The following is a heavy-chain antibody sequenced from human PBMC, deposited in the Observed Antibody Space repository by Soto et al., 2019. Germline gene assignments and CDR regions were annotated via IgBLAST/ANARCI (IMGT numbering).Heavy chain of an antibody. V-gene: IGHV3-74*01. Sequence: GGSLRLSCAASGFTFSSYWMHWVRQAPGKGLVWVSRINSDGSSTSYADSVKGRFTISRDNSKNTLYLQMNSLRAEDTAVYYCASRSSGWYFDYWGQRTLVTVSS. J-gene: IGHJ4*02. CDR3: ASRSSGWYFDY. D-gene: IGHD6-19*01. CDR2: INSDGSST. CDR1: GFTFSSYW.